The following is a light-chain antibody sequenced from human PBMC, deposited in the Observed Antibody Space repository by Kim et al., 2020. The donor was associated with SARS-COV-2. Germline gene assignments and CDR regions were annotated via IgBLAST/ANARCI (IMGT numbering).Light chain of an antibody. CDR2: RDT. CDR1: KIGREN. CDR3: QVWDASTDVV. J-gene: IGLJ2*01. V-gene: IGLV3-9*01. Sequence: VALGQTARLAWGGHKIGRENVHWYQQKPGQAPVLVIYRDTNRPSGIHERFSGSNSGNTATMTISRTPAGDEANYYCQVWDASTDVVFGGGTQLTVL.